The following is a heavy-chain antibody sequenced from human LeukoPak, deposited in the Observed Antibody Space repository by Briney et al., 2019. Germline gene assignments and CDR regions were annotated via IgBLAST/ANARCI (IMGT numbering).Heavy chain of an antibody. J-gene: IGHJ4*02. V-gene: IGHV4-39*07. Sequence: SETLSLTCTVSGGSISSSSYYWGWIRQPPGKGLEWIGSIYYSGSTYSNPSLKSRVTISVDTSKNQFSLKLSSVTAADTAVYYCARRRVPDYWGQGTLVTVSS. CDR1: GGSISSSSYY. CDR3: ARRRVPDY. CDR2: IYYSGST. D-gene: IGHD4/OR15-4a*01.